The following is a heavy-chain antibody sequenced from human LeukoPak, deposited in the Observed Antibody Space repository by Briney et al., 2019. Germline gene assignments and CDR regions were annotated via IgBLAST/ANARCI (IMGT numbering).Heavy chain of an antibody. CDR1: GFTFSSYW. CDR3: ARDQAGLGDY. V-gene: IGHV3-7*04. CDR2: IKPDGGEK. J-gene: IGHJ4*02. Sequence: GGSLRLSCAASGFTFSSYWMSWVRQAPGKGLEWVGNIKPDGGEKHYVDSVRGRFTISRDNAKNSLYLQVNSLRVEDTAVYYCARDQAGLGDYWGQGTLVTVSS.